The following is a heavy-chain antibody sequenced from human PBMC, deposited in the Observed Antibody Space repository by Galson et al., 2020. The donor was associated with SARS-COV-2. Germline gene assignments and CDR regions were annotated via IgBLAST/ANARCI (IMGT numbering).Heavy chain of an antibody. CDR1: GFTLSSYD. J-gene: IGHJ6*02. CDR3: ARERPGGSYGMDV. Sequence: TGGSLRLSCIASGFTLSSYDAHWVRQAPGKGLEWVAVFASDGRNAYYADSVKGRFTISRDSSKNTLYLQLDSLRPEDTAMYYCARERPGGSYGMDVWGQGTTVTVSS. D-gene: IGHD3-16*01. CDR2: FASDGRNA. V-gene: IGHV3-30*04.